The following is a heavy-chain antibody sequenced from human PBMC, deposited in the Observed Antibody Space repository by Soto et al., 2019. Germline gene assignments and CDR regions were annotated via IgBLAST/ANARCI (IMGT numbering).Heavy chain of an antibody. J-gene: IGHJ5*02. Sequence: DVQLLESGGGLVQPGGSLRLSCGASGFTFSSYAMSWLRQAPGKGLEWVSVISARASGSATATYYADSVKGRLATSRDNFQNPLFLQMTNLRAEDTAVYYCARFARIGYCDSTNCFPGYFDPWGQGTLVTVSS. V-gene: IGHV3-23*01. D-gene: IGHD2-15*01. CDR2: ISARASGSATAT. CDR3: ARFARIGYCDSTNCFPGYFDP. CDR1: GFTFSSYA.